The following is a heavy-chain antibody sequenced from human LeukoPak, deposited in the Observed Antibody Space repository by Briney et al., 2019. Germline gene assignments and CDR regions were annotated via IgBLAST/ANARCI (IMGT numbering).Heavy chain of an antibody. D-gene: IGHD2-2*02. V-gene: IGHV4-30-2*01. CDR1: GGSISSGGYY. CDR3: ARGSEEPAAIPENWFDP. J-gene: IGHJ5*02. Sequence: PSQTLFLTCTVSGGSISSGGYYWSWIRQPPGKGLEWIGYIYHSGSTYYNPSLKNRVTISVDRSKNQFSLKLSSVTAADTAVYYCARGSEEPAAIPENWFDPWGQGTLVTVSS. CDR2: IYHSGST.